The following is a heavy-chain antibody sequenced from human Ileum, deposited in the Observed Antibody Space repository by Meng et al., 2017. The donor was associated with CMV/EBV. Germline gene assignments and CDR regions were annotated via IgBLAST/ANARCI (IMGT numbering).Heavy chain of an antibody. CDR2: IKGDGSEK. CDR3: AKNRNDAMDV. CDR1: RGTFSDSS. V-gene: IGHV3-7*01. Sequence: SCKVSRGTFSDSSLHWVRQAPGKGLEWVANIKGDGSEKFYVDSVKGRFIISRDNAENSLSLQMNSLRDEDTGVYYCAKNRNDAMDVWGQGTTVTGAS. J-gene: IGHJ6*01.